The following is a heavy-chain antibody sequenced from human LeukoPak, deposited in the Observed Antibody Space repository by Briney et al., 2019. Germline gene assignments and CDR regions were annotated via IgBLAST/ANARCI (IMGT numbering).Heavy chain of an antibody. J-gene: IGHJ2*01. D-gene: IGHD2-15*01. CDR3: AKVNSGVALSNWYFDL. V-gene: IGHV3-33*06. CDR2: IWYDGSNK. Sequence: PGGSLRLSCVASGFTFSRNVLHWVRQAPGKGLEWVAVIWYDGSNKYYADSVKGRFTISRDNSKSTVYLQMDSLRDEDTAVYYCAKVNSGVALSNWYFDLWGRGTQVTVSS. CDR1: GFTFSRNV.